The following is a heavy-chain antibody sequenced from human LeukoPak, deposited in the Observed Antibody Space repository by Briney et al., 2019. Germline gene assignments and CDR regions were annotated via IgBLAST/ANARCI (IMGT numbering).Heavy chain of an antibody. CDR1: GFTFNDYG. CDR2: INWNGEST. D-gene: IGHD6-13*01. CDR3: ASPYNSRWYELCY. Sequence: GGSLRLSCEGSGFTFNDYGMSWVRQAPGKGLEWVSSINWNGESTAYADSVKGRFTISRHNAKNSLYLQLNSLRAEDTAVYYCASPYNSRWYELCYWGQGTLVTVSS. V-gene: IGHV3-20*04. J-gene: IGHJ4*02.